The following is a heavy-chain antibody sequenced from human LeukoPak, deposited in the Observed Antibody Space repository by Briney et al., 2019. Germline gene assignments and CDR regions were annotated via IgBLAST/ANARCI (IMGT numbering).Heavy chain of an antibody. J-gene: IGHJ3*02. CDR1: GYTFTSYD. CDR3: ARGGRWLQSGAFDI. V-gene: IGHV1-8*03. D-gene: IGHD5-24*01. CDR2: MNPNSGNT. Sequence: GASVKVSCKASGYTFTSYDINWVRQATGQGLEWMGWMNPNSGNTGYAQKFQGRVTITRNTSISTAYMELSSLRSEDTAVYYCARGGRWLQSGAFDIWGQGIMVTVSS.